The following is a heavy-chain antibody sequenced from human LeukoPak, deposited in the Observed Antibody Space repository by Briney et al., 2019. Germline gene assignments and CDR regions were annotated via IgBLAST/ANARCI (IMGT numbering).Heavy chain of an antibody. V-gene: IGHV3-21*01. D-gene: IGHD3-22*01. CDR3: ARDGKDSMIVVVTAEYFQH. CDR2: ISSSSSYI. Sequence: PGGSLRLSCAASGFTFSSYTVNWVRQAPGKGQEGVSSISSSSSYIYYADSVKGRFTISRDNAKNSLYLQMDSLRAEDTAVYYCARDGKDSMIVVVTAEYFQHWGQGTLVTVSS. CDR1: GFTFSSYT. J-gene: IGHJ1*01.